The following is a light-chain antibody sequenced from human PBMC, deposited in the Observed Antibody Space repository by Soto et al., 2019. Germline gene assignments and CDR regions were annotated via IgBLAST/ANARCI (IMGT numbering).Light chain of an antibody. V-gene: IGKV1-5*01. CDR3: QQYNSSPLT. CDR2: EAS. Sequence: DIQMTQSPSTLSASVGDRVTITCRANQSISSWLAWYQQKPGKAPNLLIYEASSLQSGVPSRFSGSGSGAEFTLTISSLQPDDFATYYCQQYNSSPLTFGGGTKVHIK. CDR1: QSISSW. J-gene: IGKJ4*01.